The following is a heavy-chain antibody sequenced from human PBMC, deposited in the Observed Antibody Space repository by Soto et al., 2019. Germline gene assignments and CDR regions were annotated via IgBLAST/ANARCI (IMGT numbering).Heavy chain of an antibody. CDR1: GYTFTSYW. CDR2: IDPTDSYT. J-gene: IGHJ5*02. CDR3: ARGGPQVVHNWVDP. Sequence: PGESLKISCKGSGYTFTSYWINWVRQMPGKGLEWMGRIDPTDSYTNYNPSFQGHVTISADKSLSTAHLQWDSLRASDTATYYCARGGPQVVHNWVDPWGQGTLVTVSS. V-gene: IGHV5-10-1*01. D-gene: IGHD2-15*01.